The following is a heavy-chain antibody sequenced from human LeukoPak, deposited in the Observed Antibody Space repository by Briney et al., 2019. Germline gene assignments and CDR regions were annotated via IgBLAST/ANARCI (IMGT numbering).Heavy chain of an antibody. CDR1: GGSMSTFY. CDR2: IYYSGTT. CDR3: ARLGGGYEKWFDP. D-gene: IGHD1-26*01. V-gene: IGHV4-59*08. J-gene: IGHJ5*02. Sequence: SETLSLTCTVSGGSMSTFYWNWIRQPPGKGLEWIGYIYYSGTTNYNPSLKSRVTISIDTSKNQFSLKLNSVTAADTAVYYCARLGGGYEKWFDPWGQGTLITVSS.